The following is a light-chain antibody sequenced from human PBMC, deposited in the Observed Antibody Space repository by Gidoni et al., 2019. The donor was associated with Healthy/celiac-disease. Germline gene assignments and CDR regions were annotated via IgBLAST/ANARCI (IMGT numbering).Light chain of an antibody. J-gene: IGKJ1*01. V-gene: IGKV3-15*01. CDR3: QQYNNWPLWT. CDR1: QSVSSN. Sequence: EIGMTQTPATLSVSPGERATLSCRASQSVSSNLAWYQQKPGQAPRPLIYGASTRATGIPARFSGSGSGTEFTLTISSLQSEDFAVYYCQQYNNWPLWTFXQXTKVEIK. CDR2: GAS.